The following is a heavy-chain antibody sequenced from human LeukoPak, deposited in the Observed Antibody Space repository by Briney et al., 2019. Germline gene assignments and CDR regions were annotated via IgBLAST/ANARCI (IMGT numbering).Heavy chain of an antibody. CDR1: GYIFTSYG. CDR2: ISVYNGNT. V-gene: IGHV1-18*04. J-gene: IGHJ4*02. D-gene: IGHD6-19*01. CDR3: AREGIAVAGSFDY. Sequence: ASVKVSCKASGYIFTSYGISWVRQAPGQGLEWMGWISVYNGNTNYAQNLQGRVTKTTDTSTSTAYMELRSLRYDDTAVYYCAREGIAVAGSFDYWGQGTLVTVSS.